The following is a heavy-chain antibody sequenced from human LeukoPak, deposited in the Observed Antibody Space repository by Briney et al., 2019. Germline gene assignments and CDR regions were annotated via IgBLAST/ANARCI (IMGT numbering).Heavy chain of an antibody. CDR2: TYYRSKWYN. CDR3: PRALPLGYSYYYYYMDV. D-gene: IGHD2-15*01. V-gene: IGHV6-1*01. J-gene: IGHJ6*03. CDR1: GDSVSSNSAA. Sequence: SQTLSLTCAISGDSVSSNSAAWNWIRQSPSRGLEWLGRTYYRSKWYNDYAVSVKSRITINPDTSKNQFSLQLNSVTPEDTAVYYCPRALPLGYSYYYYYMDVWGKGTTVTVSS.